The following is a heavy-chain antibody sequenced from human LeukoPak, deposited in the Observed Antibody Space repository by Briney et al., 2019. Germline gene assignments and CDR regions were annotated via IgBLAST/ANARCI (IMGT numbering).Heavy chain of an antibody. CDR2: IIPIFGTA. CDR1: GGTFSSYA. D-gene: IGHD3-9*01. CDR3: ARAAWYYDILTGPHQNDYYYYYGMDV. Sequence: SVKVSCKASGGTFSSYAISWVRQALGQGLEWMGGIIPIFGTANYAQKFQGRVTITADESTSTAYMELSSLRSEDTAVYYCARAAWYYDILTGPHQNDYYYYYGMDVWGQGTTVTVSS. J-gene: IGHJ6*02. V-gene: IGHV1-69*13.